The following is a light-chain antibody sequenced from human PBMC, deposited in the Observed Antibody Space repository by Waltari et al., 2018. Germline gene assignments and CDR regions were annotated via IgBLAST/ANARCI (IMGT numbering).Light chain of an antibody. CDR2: LAS. CDR1: QTLFYSSNNKNY. V-gene: IGKV4-1*01. Sequence: DIVMTQSPDSLAVSLGERATINCKSSQTLFYSSNNKNYLAWYPLKPGQPPKLLIFLASTRESGVPDRFSGSGSATDFTLTIDTLQAEDVAVYYCQQYYTTPTFGQGTKVEIK. CDR3: QQYYTTPT. J-gene: IGKJ1*01.